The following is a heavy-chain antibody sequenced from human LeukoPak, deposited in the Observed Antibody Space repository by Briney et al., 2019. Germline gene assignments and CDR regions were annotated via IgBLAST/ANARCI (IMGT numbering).Heavy chain of an antibody. CDR2: ISAYNGNT. CDR1: GYTFTSYG. J-gene: IGHJ4*02. D-gene: IGHD3-22*01. V-gene: IGHV1-18*01. Sequence: ASVKVSRKASGYTFTSYGISWVRQAPGQGLEWMGWISAYNGNTNYAQKLQGRVTMTTDTSTSTAYMELRSLRSDDTAVYYCVVDAYYYDSSGSGTYYFDYWGQGTLVTVSS. CDR3: VVDAYYYDSSGSGTYYFDY.